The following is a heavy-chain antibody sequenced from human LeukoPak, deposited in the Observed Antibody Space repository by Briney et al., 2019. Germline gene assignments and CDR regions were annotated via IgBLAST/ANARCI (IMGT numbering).Heavy chain of an antibody. J-gene: IGHJ4*02. CDR3: ARRYDSSGYYLPEALDY. D-gene: IGHD3-22*01. CDR2: ISSSGSTI. Sequence: PGGSLRLSCAASGFTFSDYYMSWIRQAPGKGLEWVSYISSSGSTIYYADSVKGRFTISRDNAKNSLYLQMNSLRAEDTAVYYCARRYDSSGYYLPEALDYWGQGTLVTVSS. V-gene: IGHV3-11*01. CDR1: GFTFSDYY.